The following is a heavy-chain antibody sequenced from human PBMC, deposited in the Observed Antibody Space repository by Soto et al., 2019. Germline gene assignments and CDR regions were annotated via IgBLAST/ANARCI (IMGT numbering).Heavy chain of an antibody. J-gene: IGHJ4*02. V-gene: IGHV1-18*01. Sequence: QVPLVQSGAEVKKPGASVKVSCKASGYTFTNYGISWVRQAPGQGLEWMGWISAYNGNTKYAQKLQGRVTTTTDTSTSTAYMELRSLRSDDTAVYYCARGRGEYYDYVWGSYRYTGIDYWGQGTLVTVSS. D-gene: IGHD3-16*02. CDR3: ARGRGEYYDYVWGSYRYTGIDY. CDR1: GYTFTNYG. CDR2: ISAYNGNT.